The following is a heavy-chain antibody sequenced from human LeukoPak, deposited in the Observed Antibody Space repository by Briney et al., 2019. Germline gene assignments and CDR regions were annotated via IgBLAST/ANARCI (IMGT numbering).Heavy chain of an antibody. CDR2: INHSGRT. CDR3: SARTGSSSGWYDGVEYF. V-gene: IGHV4-34*01. D-gene: IGHD6-19*01. J-gene: IGHJ4*02. CDR1: GGSFSGYY. Sequence: SETLSFTCAVYGGSFSGYYWSWIPQPPGKGLEWIGEINHSGRTNYNTSLKRRGTISIDTSKNQFSLKLSSVTAADTAVYYCSARTGSSSGWYDGVEYFWGQGTLVTVSS.